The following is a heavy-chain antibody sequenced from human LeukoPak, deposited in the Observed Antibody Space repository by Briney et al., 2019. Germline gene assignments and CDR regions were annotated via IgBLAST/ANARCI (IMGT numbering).Heavy chain of an antibody. V-gene: IGHV5-51*01. J-gene: IGHJ4*02. CDR2: IFPGDSDT. CDR3: ATSESQTRFDY. D-gene: IGHD1/OR15-1a*01. Sequence: GESLKISCKGSGYSFTTYWIGWVRQMPGKDLEWIGIIFPGDSDTTYSPSLQGQVTISADKSINTAYLQWSSLRASDTAMYYCATSESQTRFDYWGQGTPVTVSS. CDR1: GYSFTTYW.